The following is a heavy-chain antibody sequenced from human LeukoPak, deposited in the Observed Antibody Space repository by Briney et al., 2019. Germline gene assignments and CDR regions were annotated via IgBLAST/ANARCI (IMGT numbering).Heavy chain of an antibody. J-gene: IGHJ4*02. CDR3: ARLGLEWFLDY. CDR1: GGSISSGGYY. V-gene: IGHV4-30-2*01. Sequence: PSQTLSLTCTVSGGSISSGGYYWSWIRQPPGKGLEWIGYIYHSGSTYYNPSLKSRVTISVDRSKNQFSLKLSSVTAADTAVYYCARLGLEWFLDYWGQGTLVTVSS. CDR2: IYHSGST. D-gene: IGHD3-3*01.